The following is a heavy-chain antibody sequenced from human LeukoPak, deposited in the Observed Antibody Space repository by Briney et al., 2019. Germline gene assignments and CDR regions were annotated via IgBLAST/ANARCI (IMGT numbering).Heavy chain of an antibody. V-gene: IGHV1-2*02. CDR1: GYTFTSYY. Sequence: ASVKVSCKASGYTFTSYYMHWVRQAPGQGLEWMGWINPNSGGTNYAQKFQGRVTMTRDTSISTAYMELSRLRSDDTAVYYCAREISSSNWFDPWGQGTLVTVSS. CDR3: AREISSSNWFDP. CDR2: INPNSGGT. J-gene: IGHJ5*02. D-gene: IGHD6-6*01.